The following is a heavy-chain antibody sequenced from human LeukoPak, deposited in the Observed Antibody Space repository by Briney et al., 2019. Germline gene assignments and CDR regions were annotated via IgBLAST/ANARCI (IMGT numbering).Heavy chain of an antibody. CDR2: ISAYNGNT. Sequence: ASVRVSCKASGYTFTSYGISWVRQAPGQGLEWMGWISAYNGNTNYAQKLQGRVTMTTDTSTSTAYMELRSLRSDDTAVYYCVSGASSGYYHYYYMDVWGKGTTVTVSS. V-gene: IGHV1-18*01. D-gene: IGHD3-22*01. CDR1: GYTFTSYG. CDR3: VSGASSGYYHYYYMDV. J-gene: IGHJ6*03.